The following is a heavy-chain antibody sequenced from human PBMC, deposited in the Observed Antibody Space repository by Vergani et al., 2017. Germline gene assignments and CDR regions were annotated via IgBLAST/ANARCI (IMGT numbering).Heavy chain of an antibody. Sequence: EVQLVQSGAEVKKPGESLKISCQISGYSFTNYWIGWVRQMPGKGLEWMGIIHPADSDTRYSPSFQGQVTISVGKSISTAYLQRSSLRDSDSAMYYCARLYGRDSSGSKYFDYWGQGTLVTVSS. D-gene: IGHD3-22*01. V-gene: IGHV5-51*01. CDR2: IHPADSDT. J-gene: IGHJ4*02. CDR3: ARLYGRDSSGSKYFDY. CDR1: GYSFTNYW.